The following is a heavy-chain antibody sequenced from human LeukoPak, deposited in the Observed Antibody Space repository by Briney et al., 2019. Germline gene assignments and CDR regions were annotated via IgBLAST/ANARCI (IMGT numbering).Heavy chain of an antibody. J-gene: IGHJ4*02. V-gene: IGHV4-31*03. CDR3: ARVGLYDFWSGYFREYYFDY. CDR1: GGSISSGGYY. D-gene: IGHD3-3*01. Sequence: PSETLSLTCTVSGGSISSGGYYWSWLRQHPGTGLEWVGYIYYSGSTYYNPSLKSRVTISVDTSKNQFSLKLSSVTAADTAVYYCARVGLYDFWSGYFREYYFDYWGQGTLVTVSS. CDR2: IYYSGST.